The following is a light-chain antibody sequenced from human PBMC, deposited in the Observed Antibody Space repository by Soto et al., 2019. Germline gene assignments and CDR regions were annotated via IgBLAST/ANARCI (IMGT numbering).Light chain of an antibody. CDR3: LQGTLWPGT. CDR2: DVS. CDR1: QALVRSDGYTF. V-gene: IGKV2-30*02. J-gene: IGKJ5*01. Sequence: DVVVTQSLLSLPVTLVKPASISCRSSQALVRSDGYTFLSWFLQRPGQSPRRLIYDVSNRDSVDPDRFSCSGSGADAKLQISGVEAEDVGVYYSLQGTLWPGTFGQRALRESK.